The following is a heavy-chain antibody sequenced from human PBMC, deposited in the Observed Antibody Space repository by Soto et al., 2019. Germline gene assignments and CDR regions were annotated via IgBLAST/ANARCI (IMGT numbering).Heavy chain of an antibody. J-gene: IGHJ5*02. Sequence: PGGSLRLSCAASGFTFSSYSMNWVRQAPGKGLEWVSSISSSSSYIYYADSVKGRFTISRDNAKNSLYLQMNSLRAEDTAVYYCARDPYGSGSYSRPPVGFDPWGQGTLVTVSA. CDR2: ISSSSSYI. CDR1: GFTFSSYS. D-gene: IGHD3-10*01. V-gene: IGHV3-21*01. CDR3: ARDPYGSGSYSRPPVGFDP.